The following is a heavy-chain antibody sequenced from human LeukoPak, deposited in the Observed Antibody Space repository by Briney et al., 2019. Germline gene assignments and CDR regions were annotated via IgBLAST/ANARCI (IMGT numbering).Heavy chain of an antibody. Sequence: GGSLRLSCAASGFTFSSYAMHWVRQAPGKGLEYVSAISSNGGSTYYANSVKGRFTISRDDSKNTLYLQMGSLRAEDMAVYYCARDHDYWGQGTLVTVSS. CDR2: ISSNGGST. CDR1: GFTFSSYA. CDR3: ARDHDY. V-gene: IGHV3-64*01. J-gene: IGHJ4*02.